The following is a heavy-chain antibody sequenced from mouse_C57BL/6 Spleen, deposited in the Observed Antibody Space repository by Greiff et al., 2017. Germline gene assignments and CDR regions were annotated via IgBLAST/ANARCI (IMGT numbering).Heavy chain of an antibody. CDR3: ASLSYGSSFYYAMDD. CDR2: ISSGGSYT. CDR1: GFTFSSYG. J-gene: IGHJ4*01. V-gene: IGHV5-6*01. D-gene: IGHD1-1*01. Sequence: EVQRVESGGDLVKPGGSLKLSCAASGFTFSSYGMSWVRQTPDKRLEWVATISSGGSYTYYPDSVKGRFTISRDNAKNTLYLQMSSLKSEDTAMDYWASLSYGSSFYYAMDDCGQGTSVTVYS.